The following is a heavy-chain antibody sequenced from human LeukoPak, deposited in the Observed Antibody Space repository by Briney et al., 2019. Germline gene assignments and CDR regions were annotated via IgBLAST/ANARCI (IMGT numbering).Heavy chain of an antibody. V-gene: IGHV1-18*01. CDR1: GYIFTSYD. Sequence: ASVKVSCKATGYIFTSYDISWVRQAPGQGLEWMGWISTYNDNTNYAQKLQGRVTMTTDISTSTAYMELRSLKSDDTAVYYCARVVPIFGVVIIMGGWFDPWGQGTLVTVSA. CDR3: ARVVPIFGVVIIMGGWFDP. D-gene: IGHD3-3*01. J-gene: IGHJ5*02. CDR2: ISTYNDNT.